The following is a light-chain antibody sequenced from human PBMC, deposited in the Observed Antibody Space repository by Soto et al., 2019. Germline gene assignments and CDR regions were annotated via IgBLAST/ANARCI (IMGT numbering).Light chain of an antibody. CDR2: DVS. J-gene: IGLJ2*01. V-gene: IGLV2-14*01. CDR3: SSYTSSSTLEV. CDR1: SSDVGGYNY. Sequence: QSASVSGSPGQSITISCTGTSSDVGGYNYVSWYQQHPGKAPKLMIYDVSNRPSGVSNRFSGSKSGNTASLTISGLQAEDEADYHCSSYTSSSTLEVFGGGTKVTVL.